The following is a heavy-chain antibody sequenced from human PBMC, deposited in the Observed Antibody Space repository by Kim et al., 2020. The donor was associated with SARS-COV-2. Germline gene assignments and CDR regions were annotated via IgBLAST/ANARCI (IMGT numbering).Heavy chain of an antibody. CDR1: SGSFSGYE. V-gene: IGHV4-34*01. CDR3: ARGLHSPINYYYMDV. J-gene: IGHJ6*03. CDR2: INHGGDT. D-gene: IGHD3-9*01. Sequence: SETLSLTCAVYSGSFSGYEWNWIRQAPGKGLEWIGEINHGGDTNYDPSLKSRVTLSIDTSTNQFSLRLSSVTVADTAVYYCARGLHSPINYYYMDVSGKG.